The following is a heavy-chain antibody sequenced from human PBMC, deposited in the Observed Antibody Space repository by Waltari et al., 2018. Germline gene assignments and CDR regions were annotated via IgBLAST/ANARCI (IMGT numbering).Heavy chain of an antibody. J-gene: IGHJ3*02. V-gene: IGHV6-1*01. CDR2: TYYRSQWRN. CDR1: GDSLFTTSVA. Sequence: QVQLQQSGPGLVKPSQTLSLTCAVSGDSLFTTSVAWNWIRQSPSRGLECLGMTYYRSQWRNDYALAVKGRITVNPDTSKNHFSLQLDSVTSDDTAVYYCARGKFTAFDIWGQGTMVTVSS. CDR3: ARGKFTAFDI.